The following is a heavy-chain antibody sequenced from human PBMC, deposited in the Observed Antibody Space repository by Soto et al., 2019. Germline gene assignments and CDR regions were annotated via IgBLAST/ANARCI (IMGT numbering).Heavy chain of an antibody. Sequence: QVQLVESGGGVVQPGRSLRLSCAASGFTFSSYAMYWVRQAPSKRLQWVAVISDDGNNKYYADSVKGRFTISRDNSKNTLYLQMNSLRAEDTAVYYCARAGCDGGSCYTLVGLRYGMDVWGQGTTVTVSS. CDR1: GFTFSSYA. V-gene: IGHV3-30-3*01. CDR3: ARAGCDGGSCYTLVGLRYGMDV. D-gene: IGHD2-15*01. CDR2: ISDDGNNK. J-gene: IGHJ6*02.